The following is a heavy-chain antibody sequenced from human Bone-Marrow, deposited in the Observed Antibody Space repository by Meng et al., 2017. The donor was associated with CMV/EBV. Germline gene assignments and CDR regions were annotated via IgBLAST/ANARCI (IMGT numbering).Heavy chain of an antibody. J-gene: IGHJ4*02. Sequence: GGSLRLSCAASGFTFSSYEMNWVRQAPGKGLEWVSYISSSGSTIYYADSVKGRFTISRDNAKNSLYLQMNSLRAEDTAVYYCAIVAFYDFWSGYSNFDYWGQGTLVTVSS. V-gene: IGHV3-48*03. CDR3: AIVAFYDFWSGYSNFDY. CDR1: GFTFSSYE. CDR2: ISSSGSTI. D-gene: IGHD3-3*01.